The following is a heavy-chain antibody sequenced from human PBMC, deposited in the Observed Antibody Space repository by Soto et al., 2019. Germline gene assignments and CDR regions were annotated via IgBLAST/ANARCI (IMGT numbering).Heavy chain of an antibody. V-gene: IGHV3-23*01. CDR3: AKDTGHSRVLLWFGEGPAYYYYGMDV. CDR2: ISGSGGST. J-gene: IGHJ6*02. Sequence: GGSLRLSCAASGFTFSSYAMSWVRQAPGKGLEWVSAISGSGGSTYYADSVKGRFTISRDNSKNTLYLQMNSLRAEDTAVYYCAKDTGHSRVLLWFGEGPAYYYYGMDVWGQGTTVTVSS. D-gene: IGHD3-10*01. CDR1: GFTFSSYA.